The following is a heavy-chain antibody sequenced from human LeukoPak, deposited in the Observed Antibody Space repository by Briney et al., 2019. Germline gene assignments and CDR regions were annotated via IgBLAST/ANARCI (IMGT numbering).Heavy chain of an antibody. CDR2: IYYTGST. V-gene: IGHV4-30-4*01. CDR3: ARSNWNYAIDY. CDR1: GGSISSGDYY. J-gene: IGHJ4*02. D-gene: IGHD1-7*01. Sequence: PSETLSLTCTVSGGSISSGDYYWSWIRQPPGKGLEWIGYIYYTGSTYYNPSLKSRVTISVDTSKNQFSLKLSSVTAADTAVYYCARSNWNYAIDYWGQGTLVTVSS.